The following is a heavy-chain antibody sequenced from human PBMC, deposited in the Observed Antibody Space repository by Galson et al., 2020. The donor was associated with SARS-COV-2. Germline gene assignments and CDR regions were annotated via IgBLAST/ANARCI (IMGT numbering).Heavy chain of an antibody. D-gene: IGHD2-8*01. Sequence: GESLKISCQGSGLSFTGYGNWISWVRQMPGKGLEWKGRIDPDDSYTNYSPSFQGHVTITVDKSTSTAYLQWSSLKASDTAIYYCVRLRVSASVSSWLDPWGQGTLVTVSS. J-gene: IGHJ5*02. V-gene: IGHV5-10-1*01. CDR1: GLSFTGYGNW. CDR2: IDPDDSYT. CDR3: VRLRVSASVSSWLDP.